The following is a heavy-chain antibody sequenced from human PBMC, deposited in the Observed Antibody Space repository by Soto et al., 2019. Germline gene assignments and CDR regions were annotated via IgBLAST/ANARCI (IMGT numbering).Heavy chain of an antibody. J-gene: IGHJ4*02. CDR2: ISLGDSYK. Sequence: QVQLVESGGGLVKPGGSLRLACAASGFTFSDFYMSWVRQAPGKGLEWISFISLGDSYKKTADSVKGRFTISRDNANNSLYLLMDSLRAEDTAVYYCVRESRTDEDGYDARGYYFDYWGQGTLVTVSS. D-gene: IGHD5-12*01. V-gene: IGHV3-11*06. CDR3: VRESRTDEDGYDARGYYFDY. CDR1: GFTFSDFY.